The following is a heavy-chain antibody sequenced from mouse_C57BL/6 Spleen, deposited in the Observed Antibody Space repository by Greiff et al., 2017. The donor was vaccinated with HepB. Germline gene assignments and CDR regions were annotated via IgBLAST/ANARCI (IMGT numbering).Heavy chain of an antibody. J-gene: IGHJ4*01. V-gene: IGHV5-6*01. CDR3: ARRYSNYDYAMDY. D-gene: IGHD2-5*01. CDR1: GFTFSSYG. Sequence: EVQLMESGGDLVKPGGSLKLSCAASGFTFSSYGMSWVRQTPDKRLEWVATISSGGSYTYYPDSVKGRFTISRDNAKNTLYLQMSSLKSEDTAMYYCARRYSNYDYAMDYWGQGTSVTVSS. CDR2: ISSGGSYT.